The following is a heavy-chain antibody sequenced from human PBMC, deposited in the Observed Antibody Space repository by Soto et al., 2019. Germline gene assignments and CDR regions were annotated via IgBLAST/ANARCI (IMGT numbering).Heavy chain of an antibody. CDR1: GGSISSGGYY. V-gene: IGHV4-31*03. CDR2: IYYSGTT. J-gene: IGHJ6*04. Sequence: SETLSLTCTVSGGSISSGGYYWSWIRQHPGKGLEWIGYIYYSGTTYYNPSLKSRVTTSVDTSKNQYCLKPSSVTAADTAVYYFASAWGNLHDVWGKGTTVTVSS. D-gene: IGHD3-16*01. CDR3: ASAWGNLHDV.